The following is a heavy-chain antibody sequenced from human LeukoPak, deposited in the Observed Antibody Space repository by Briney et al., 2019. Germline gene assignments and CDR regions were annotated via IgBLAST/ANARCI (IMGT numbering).Heavy chain of an antibody. CDR2: ISSDESIT. CDR1: GFTFSNYW. J-gene: IGHJ6*02. V-gene: IGHV3-74*01. D-gene: IGHD3-22*01. CDR3: ARDLGYDSSGYYYVPYYYYGMDV. Sequence: GGSLRLSCAASGFTFSNYWMHWVRQAPGKGLVWVSRISSDESITSYADSVMGRFTISRDNAKNTLFLQMNSLKTEDTAVYYCARDLGYDSSGYYYVPYYYYGMDVWGQGTTVTVSS.